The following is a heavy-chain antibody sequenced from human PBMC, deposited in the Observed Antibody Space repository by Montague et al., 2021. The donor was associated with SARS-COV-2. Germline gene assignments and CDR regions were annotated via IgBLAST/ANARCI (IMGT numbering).Heavy chain of an antibody. V-gene: IGHV2-70*11. Sequence: VKPTQTLTLTCTFSGFSLSISGMCVSWIRQPPGKALEWLARIDWDDDKYYSTSLKTRLTISKDTSKNQVVLTMTNMDPVDTATYYCARTYYGGRPFDYWGQGTLVTVSS. CDR2: IDWDDDK. J-gene: IGHJ4*02. CDR1: GFSLSISGMC. D-gene: IGHD4-23*01. CDR3: ARTYYGGRPFDY.